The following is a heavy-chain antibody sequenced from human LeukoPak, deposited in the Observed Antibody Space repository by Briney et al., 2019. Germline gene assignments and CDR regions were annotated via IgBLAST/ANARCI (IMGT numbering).Heavy chain of an antibody. CDR1: GGSINSYY. Sequence: SETLSLTCSVSGGSINSYYWSWIRQSAGKGLEWIGRIYSSGSTNYNPSLESRVTMSVDTSKNQFYLKLTSVTAADTAVYYCAGVNYLAPFDYWAREPRSPSPQ. J-gene: IGHJ4*02. D-gene: IGHD1-7*01. CDR2: IYSSGST. CDR3: AGVNYLAPFDY. V-gene: IGHV4-4*07.